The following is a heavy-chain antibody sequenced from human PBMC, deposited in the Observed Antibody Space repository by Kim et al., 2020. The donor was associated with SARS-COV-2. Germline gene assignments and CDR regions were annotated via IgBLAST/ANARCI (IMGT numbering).Heavy chain of an antibody. V-gene: IGHV4-4*02. J-gene: IGHJ5*02. Sequence: SETLSLTCAVSGGSISSSNWWSWVRQPPGKGLEWIGEIYHSGSTNYNPSLKSRVTISVDKSKNQFSLKLSSVTAADTAVYYCARDGSPSYGSGSYYKSWGQGTLVTVSS. CDR2: IYHSGST. CDR1: GGSISSSNW. D-gene: IGHD3-10*01. CDR3: ARDGSPSYGSGSYYKS.